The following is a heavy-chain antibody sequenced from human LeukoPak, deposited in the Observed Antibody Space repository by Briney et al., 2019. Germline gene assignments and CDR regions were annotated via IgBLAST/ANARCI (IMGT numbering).Heavy chain of an antibody. CDR2: INHSGST. Sequence: PSETLSLTCAVYGGSFSNYYWSWIRQPPGRGLEWIGEINHSGSTNYNPSLKSRVTISVDTPKIQFSLNLSSVTAADTAVYYCARVDSSRWNYWGQGTLVTVSS. CDR1: GGSFSNYY. CDR3: ARVDSSRWNY. D-gene: IGHD6-13*01. J-gene: IGHJ4*02. V-gene: IGHV4-34*01.